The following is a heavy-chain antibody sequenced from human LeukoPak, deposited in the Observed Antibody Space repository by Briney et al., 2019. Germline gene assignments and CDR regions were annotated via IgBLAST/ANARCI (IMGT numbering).Heavy chain of an antibody. Sequence: TLSLTCTVSGGSISSGGYYWSWIRQHPGKGLEWIGYIYYSGSTYYNPSLKSRVTISVDTSKNQFSLKLSSVTAADTAVYYCARDRAAGTLGFDYWGQGTLVTVSS. D-gene: IGHD6-13*01. V-gene: IGHV4-31*03. CDR2: IYYSGST. CDR3: ARDRAAGTLGFDY. J-gene: IGHJ4*02. CDR1: GGSISSGGYY.